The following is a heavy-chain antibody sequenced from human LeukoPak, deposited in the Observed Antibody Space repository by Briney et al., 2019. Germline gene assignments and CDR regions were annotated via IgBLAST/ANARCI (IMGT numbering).Heavy chain of an antibody. CDR1: GLTFSNAW. D-gene: IGHD1-26*01. CDR3: TTDRRSGSDSYYFEY. Sequence: GGSLGLSCATSGLTFSNAWMSWVRQAPGKGLEWVGRIKSHTDGGTTDYAAPVKGRFTISRDDSKNTLYLQMNSLKTEDTAVYYCTTDRRSGSDSYYFEYWGQGTLVTVSS. V-gene: IGHV3-15*01. CDR2: IKSHTDGGTT. J-gene: IGHJ4*02.